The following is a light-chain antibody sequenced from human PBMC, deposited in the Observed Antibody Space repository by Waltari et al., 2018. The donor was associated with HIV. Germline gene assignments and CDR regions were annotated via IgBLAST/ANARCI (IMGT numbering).Light chain of an antibody. CDR2: DVI. J-gene: IGLJ2*01. CDR3: SSYSSVNTFVV. V-gene: IGLV2-14*03. Sequence: QSALTQPASVSGSPGQSIPNPCPERSIDIVLSTHFPCYQQFPGKAPKLLITDVIRRPLGVSDRFSGSKSGNTASLTISGLQAEDEASYFCSSYSSVNTFVVFGGGTKVTVL. CDR1: SIDIVLSTH.